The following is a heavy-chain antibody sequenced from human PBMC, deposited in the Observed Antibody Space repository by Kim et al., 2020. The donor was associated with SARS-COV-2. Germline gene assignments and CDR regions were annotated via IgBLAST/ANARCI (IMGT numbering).Heavy chain of an antibody. Sequence: GGSLRLSCAASGFTFSSYDMHWVRQATGKGLEWVSAIGTAGDTYYPGSVKGRFTISRENAKNSLYLQMNSLRAGDTAVYYCARSGYSSGYFDYWGQGTLVTVSS. CDR2: IGTAGDT. J-gene: IGHJ4*02. V-gene: IGHV3-13*04. CDR1: GFTFSSYD. CDR3: ARSGYSSGYFDY. D-gene: IGHD6-19*01.